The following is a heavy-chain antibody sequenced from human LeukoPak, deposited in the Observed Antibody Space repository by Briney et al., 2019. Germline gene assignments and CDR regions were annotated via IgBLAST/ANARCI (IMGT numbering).Heavy chain of an antibody. CDR3: ARPLTAAGTNYYYYGMDV. CDR2: INPNSGGT. CDR1: GYTFTGYY. Sequence: GSWVKVSCKASGYTFTGYYMHWVRQAPGQGLEWMGWINPNSGGTNYAQKFQGRVTMTRDTSISTAYMELSRLRSDDTAVYYCARPLTAAGTNYYYYGMDVWGQGTTVTVAS. V-gene: IGHV1-2*02. D-gene: IGHD6-13*01. J-gene: IGHJ6*02.